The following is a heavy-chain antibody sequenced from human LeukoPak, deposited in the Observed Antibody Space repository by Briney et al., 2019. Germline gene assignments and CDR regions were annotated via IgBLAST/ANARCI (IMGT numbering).Heavy chain of an antibody. Sequence: GGSLRLSCAASGFTFSSYGMHWVRQAPGKGLEWVAFIRYDGSNKYYADSVKGRFTISRDNSRNTLYLQMNSLRAEDTAVYYCANDGGYSPPPLDYWGQGTLVTVSS. CDR1: GFTFSSYG. CDR3: ANDGGYSPPPLDY. V-gene: IGHV3-30*02. J-gene: IGHJ4*02. D-gene: IGHD1-26*01. CDR2: IRYDGSNK.